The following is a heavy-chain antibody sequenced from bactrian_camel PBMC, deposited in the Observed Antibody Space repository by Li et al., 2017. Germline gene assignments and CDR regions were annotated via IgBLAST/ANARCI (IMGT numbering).Heavy chain of an antibody. Sequence: HVQLVESGGGSVQGGGSLRLSCTVSGFRMSGSDTGWYRQGPGNECTLVSSINSDGSRYYANSVKGRFTISKDYAKNTLYLQMEGLKPEDTAMYYCAANSVCLPATLTTVDSVTEYTYWGQGTQVTVS. J-gene: IGHJ4*01. V-gene: IGHV3S55*01. CDR3: AANSVCLPATLTTVDSVTEYTY. CDR1: GFRMSGSD. CDR2: INSDGSR. D-gene: IGHD4*01.